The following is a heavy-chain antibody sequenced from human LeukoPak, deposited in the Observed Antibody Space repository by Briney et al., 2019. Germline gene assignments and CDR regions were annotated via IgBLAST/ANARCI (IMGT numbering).Heavy chain of an antibody. CDR3: AKLPQGGGDHYYIEV. CDR2: ISGGGGST. CDR1: GFTFSAYD. Sequence: GGSLRLSCAASGFTFSAYDMSWVRQAPGKGLDWVSAISGGGGSTYYADSVKGRFTISRDNSKNTLFLHMNSLRAEDTAVYFCAKLPQGGGDHYYIEVWGKGTTVTVSS. V-gene: IGHV3-23*01. J-gene: IGHJ6*03. D-gene: IGHD2-21*02.